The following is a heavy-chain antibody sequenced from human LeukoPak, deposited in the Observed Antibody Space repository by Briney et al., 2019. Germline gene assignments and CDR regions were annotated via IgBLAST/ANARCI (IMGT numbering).Heavy chain of an antibody. CDR2: ISAYSGNT. J-gene: IGHJ3*02. CDR1: GYTFTAHY. V-gene: IGHV1-18*04. Sequence: ASVKVSCKASGYTFTAHYMHWVRQAPGQGLEWMGWISAYSGNTNYAQKVQGRVTMTTDTSTSTAYMELRSLRSDDTAVYYCARDTSAGPDAFDIWGQGTMVTVSS. CDR3: ARDTSAGPDAFDI. D-gene: IGHD2/OR15-2a*01.